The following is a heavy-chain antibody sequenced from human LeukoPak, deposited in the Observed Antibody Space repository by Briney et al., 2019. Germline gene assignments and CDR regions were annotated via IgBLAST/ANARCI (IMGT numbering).Heavy chain of an antibody. V-gene: IGHV4-59*08. D-gene: IGHD3-16*01. CDR3: ARHGRDYVWGRSGLAPLPDY. CDR2: IYYSGST. J-gene: IGHJ4*02. CDR1: GGSISSYY. Sequence: TASETLSLTCTVSGGSISSYYWSWIRQPPGKGLEWIGYIYYSGSTNYNPSLKSRVTISVDTSKNQFSLKLSSVTAADTAVYYCARHGRDYVWGRSGLAPLPDYWGQGTLVTVSS.